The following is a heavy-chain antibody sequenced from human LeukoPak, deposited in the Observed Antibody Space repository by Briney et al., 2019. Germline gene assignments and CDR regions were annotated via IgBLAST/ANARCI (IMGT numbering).Heavy chain of an antibody. CDR1: GYTFTSYG. J-gene: IGHJ5*02. Sequence: GASVKVSCKASGYTFTSYGMRWVRQAPGQGLEWMGLISAYNGNTNYAQKLQGRVTMTRDTSTSTAYMELRSLRSDDTAVYYCARNYYDSSGYGSLNGFDPWGQGTLVTVSS. CDR2: ISAYNGNT. D-gene: IGHD3-22*01. CDR3: ARNYYDSSGYGSLNGFDP. V-gene: IGHV1-18*01.